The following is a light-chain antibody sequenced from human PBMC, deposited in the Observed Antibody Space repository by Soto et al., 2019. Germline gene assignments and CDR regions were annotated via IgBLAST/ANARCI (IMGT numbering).Light chain of an antibody. J-gene: IGKJ2*01. CDR3: QQYNNWPPYT. CDR1: QSVRSN. Sequence: EIVMTQSPATLSVSPGERATLFCRASQSVRSNLAWYQQKPGQAPRLPIYSASTRATTIPTRFSGSGSGTEFTLTISRLQSEDFAIYCCQQYNNWPPYTFGQGTKLEIK. V-gene: IGKV3-15*01. CDR2: SAS.